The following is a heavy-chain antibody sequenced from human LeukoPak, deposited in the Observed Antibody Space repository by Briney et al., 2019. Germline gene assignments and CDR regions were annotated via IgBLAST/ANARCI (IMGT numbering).Heavy chain of an antibody. J-gene: IGHJ4*02. CDR2: INTDGRNT. V-gene: IGHV3-74*01. CDR3: ARVGKSGSYYYFDY. CDR1: GFTFSTYW. Sequence: SGGSLRLSCAASGFTFSTYWMYWVRHAPGKGLVWVSRINTDGRNTGYADSVKGRFTISRDNAKNTLYLQMTILTAEDTAVYYCARVGKSGSYYYFDYWGQGTLVTVSS. D-gene: IGHD1-26*01.